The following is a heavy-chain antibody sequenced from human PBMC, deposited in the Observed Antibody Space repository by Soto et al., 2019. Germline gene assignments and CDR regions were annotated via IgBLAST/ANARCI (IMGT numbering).Heavy chain of an antibody. CDR2: ISAYNGNT. CDR3: ARDGAYYGSGRIYYYYGMDV. V-gene: IGHV1-18*01. CDR1: GYTFTSYG. Sequence: ASVKVFCKASGYTFTSYGISWVRQAPGQGLEWMGWISAYNGNTNYAQKLQGRVTMTTDTSTSTAYMGLRSLRSDDTAVYYCARDGAYYGSGRIYYYYGMDVWGQGTTVTVSS. J-gene: IGHJ6*02. D-gene: IGHD3-10*01.